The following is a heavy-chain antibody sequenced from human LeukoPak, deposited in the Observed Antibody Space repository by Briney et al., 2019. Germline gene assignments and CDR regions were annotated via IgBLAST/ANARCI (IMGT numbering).Heavy chain of an antibody. Sequence: GGSLRLSCAASGFTFSSYGMHWVRQAPGKGLEWVAFIRYDGSNKYYADSVKVRFTISRDNSKNTMYLQMNSLRAEDTAVYYCAKDRDYYDSSGYYTPFDYWGQGTLVTVSS. CDR1: GFTFSSYG. V-gene: IGHV3-30*02. CDR3: AKDRDYYDSSGYYTPFDY. D-gene: IGHD3-22*01. J-gene: IGHJ4*02. CDR2: IRYDGSNK.